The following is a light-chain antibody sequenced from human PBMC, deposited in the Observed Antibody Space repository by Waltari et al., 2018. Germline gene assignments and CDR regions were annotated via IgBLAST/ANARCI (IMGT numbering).Light chain of an antibody. J-gene: IGKJ4*01. Sequence: EIVLTQSPATLSLSPGERATLSCRASQSVSSYLAWYQQKPGQAPRLLIYDASNRATDIPARISGSGSGTDFTLTISSLEPEDFAVYYCQQRSNWLTFGGGTKVEIK. CDR1: QSVSSY. CDR2: DAS. V-gene: IGKV3-11*01. CDR3: QQRSNWLT.